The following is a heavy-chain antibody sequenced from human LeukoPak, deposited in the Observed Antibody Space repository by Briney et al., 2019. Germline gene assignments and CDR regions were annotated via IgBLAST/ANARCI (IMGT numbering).Heavy chain of an antibody. D-gene: IGHD3-22*01. CDR2: IIPIFGTA. CDR1: GGTFSSYA. J-gene: IGHJ6*03. CDR3: ARVLHYDSSGYYYYYYYYMDV. V-gene: IGHV1-69*13. Sequence: SVKVSCKASGGTFSSYAISWVRQAPGQGLEWMGGIIPIFGTANYAQKFQGRVTITADESTSTAYMELSSLRSDDTAVYYCARVLHYDSSGYYYYYYYYMDVWGKGTTVTVSS.